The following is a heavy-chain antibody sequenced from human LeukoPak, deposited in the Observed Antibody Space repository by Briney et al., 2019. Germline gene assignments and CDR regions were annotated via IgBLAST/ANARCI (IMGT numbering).Heavy chain of an antibody. CDR3: ARSTSNIYNWNGFYVDY. CDR1: GGSVSSGSYY. CDR2: IYYSGST. D-gene: IGHD1-20*01. Sequence: SETLSLTCTVSGGSVSSGSYYWSWIRQPPGKGREWIGYIYYSGSTNYNPSLKSRVTISLDTSKNQFSLKLSSVIAADTAVYYCARSTSNIYNWNGFYVDYWGQGTLVTVAS. V-gene: IGHV4-61*01. J-gene: IGHJ4*02.